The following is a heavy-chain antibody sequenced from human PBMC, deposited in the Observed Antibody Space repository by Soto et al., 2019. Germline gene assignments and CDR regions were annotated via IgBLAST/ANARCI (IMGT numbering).Heavy chain of an antibody. V-gene: IGHV4-39*01. CDR2: IFYSGST. J-gene: IGHJ6*02. CDR1: GGSINTYSFY. Sequence: SETLSLTCTASGGSINTYSFYWGWIRQPPGKGLEWIGSIFYSGSTYYNPSLESRVTISIDTSNNQFSLNLNSVTAADSAVYYCAIPTLAGTWAMDVWGQGTTVTVSS. CDR3: AIPTLAGTWAMDV. D-gene: IGHD6-19*01.